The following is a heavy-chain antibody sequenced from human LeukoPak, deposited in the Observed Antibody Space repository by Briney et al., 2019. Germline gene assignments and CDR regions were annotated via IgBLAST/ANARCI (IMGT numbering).Heavy chain of an antibody. CDR2: IWYDGSKS. V-gene: IGHV3-33*06. CDR3: AKEPKEWLGAFEI. CDR1: GFTFSRFA. Sequence: GGSLRLSCAASGFTFSRFAMHWVRQAPGEGPEWVALIWYDGSKSFYADSVKGRFTISRDNSKNTLSLQMSGLRGDDTAVYYCAKEPKEWLGAFEIWGQGAFVTASS. J-gene: IGHJ3*02. D-gene: IGHD6-19*01.